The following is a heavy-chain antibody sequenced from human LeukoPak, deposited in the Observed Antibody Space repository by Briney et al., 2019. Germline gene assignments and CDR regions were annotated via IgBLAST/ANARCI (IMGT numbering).Heavy chain of an antibody. J-gene: IGHJ4*02. Sequence: SETLSLTCTVSGDSIRSNDYYWGWIRQTPGKGLEWIATLHFSGSTYYRLSLKSRVTISGDMCKKQFSLKLSSVTAADTAVYYCARIDGYSSSWVDHWGQGALVTVSS. D-gene: IGHD6-13*01. CDR2: LHFSGST. CDR3: ARIDGYSSSWVDH. V-gene: IGHV4-39*07. CDR1: GDSIRSNDYY.